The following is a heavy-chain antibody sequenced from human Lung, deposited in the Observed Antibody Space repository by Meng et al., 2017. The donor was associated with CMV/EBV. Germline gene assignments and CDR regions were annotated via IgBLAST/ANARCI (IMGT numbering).Heavy chain of an antibody. CDR3: AKDLLLFGGANAHFDY. J-gene: IGHJ4*02. CDR1: GFSFDNHG. V-gene: IGHV3-30*02. D-gene: IGHD3-16*01. CDR2: IRHDGTTK. Sequence: GGSXRLXCAASGFSFDNHGMHWVRQTPGKGLEWVAFIRHDGTTKFYGDSVKGRFTISRDNSKNTVYLQMNSLRPEETAVYYCAKDLLLFGGANAHFDYWGQGTXVTVYS.